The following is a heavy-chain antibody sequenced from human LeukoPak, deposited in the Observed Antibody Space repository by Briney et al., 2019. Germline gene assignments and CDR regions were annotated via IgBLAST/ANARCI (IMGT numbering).Heavy chain of an antibody. J-gene: IGHJ4*02. CDR2: VTGNGDNT. CDR1: GFTFNSYA. D-gene: IGHD3-10*01. V-gene: IGHV3-23*01. Sequence: GGSLRLSCAASGFTFNSYAMSWVRQAPGKGLEWVSSVTGNGDNTFHADSVKGRFTISRDNSKNMLYLQINSLGAEDTAVYYCARDRNYFEALHRSYWGQGTLVTVSS. CDR3: ARDRNYFEALHRSY.